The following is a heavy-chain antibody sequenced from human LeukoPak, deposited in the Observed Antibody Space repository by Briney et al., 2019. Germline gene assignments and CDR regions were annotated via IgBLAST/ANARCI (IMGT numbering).Heavy chain of an antibody. D-gene: IGHD1-14*01. J-gene: IGHJ4*02. CDR1: RFAFSAYA. Sequence: GGSLRLSCAVSRFAFSAYAMTWVRQAPGQGLEYVSTISSNGADTYYADSVKGRFTISRDNSKNTLYLQMTSLRVEDTAVYYCANYRKPQGLDYWGQGTLVTVSS. CDR3: ANYRKPQGLDY. CDR2: ISSNGADT. V-gene: IGHV3-23*01.